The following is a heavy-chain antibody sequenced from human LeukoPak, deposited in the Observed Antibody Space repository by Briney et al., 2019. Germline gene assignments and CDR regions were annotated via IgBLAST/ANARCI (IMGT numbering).Heavy chain of an antibody. CDR2: INPNSGVT. V-gene: IGHV1-2*02. CDR1: GYTFIGYY. CDR3: ATTRVTTTRLDY. Sequence: ASVKVSCKASGYTFIGYYMHWVRQAPGQGLEWMGWINPNSGVTNYALKFQGRVTMTRDTSISTAYMELTSLRSDDTAVYYCATTRVTTTRLDYWGQGTLVTVSS. D-gene: IGHD5-12*01. J-gene: IGHJ4*02.